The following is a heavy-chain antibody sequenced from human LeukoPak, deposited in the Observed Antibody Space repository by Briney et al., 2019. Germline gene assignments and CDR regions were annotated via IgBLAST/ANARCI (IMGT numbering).Heavy chain of an antibody. CDR3: ARRSKYDILTGQTYYFDY. Sequence: PSETLSLTCTVAGGSISSGGYYWSWLRQHPGKGLEWIGYIYYSGSTYYNPSLKSRVTISVDTSKNQFSLKLSSVTAADTAVYYCARRSKYDILTGQTYYFDYWGQGTLVTVSS. D-gene: IGHD3-9*01. J-gene: IGHJ4*02. V-gene: IGHV4-31*03. CDR1: GGSISSGGYY. CDR2: IYYSGST.